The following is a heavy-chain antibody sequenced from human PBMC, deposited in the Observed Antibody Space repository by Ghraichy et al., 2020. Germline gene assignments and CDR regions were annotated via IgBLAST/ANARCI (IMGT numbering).Heavy chain of an antibody. D-gene: IGHD3-10*01. Sequence: GGSLRLSCAASGFTFSSYWMSWVRQAPGKGLEWVANIKQDGSEKYYVDSVKGRFTISRDNAKNSLYLQMNSLRAEDTAVYYCARDWVGYGSGRGAFDIWGQGKWSPSLQ. J-gene: IGHJ3*02. CDR1: GFTFSSYW. V-gene: IGHV3-7*03. CDR3: ARDWVGYGSGRGAFDI. CDR2: IKQDGSEK.